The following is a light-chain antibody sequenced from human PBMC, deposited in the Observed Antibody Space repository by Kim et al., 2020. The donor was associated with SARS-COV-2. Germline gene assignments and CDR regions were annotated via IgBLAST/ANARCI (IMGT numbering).Light chain of an antibody. CDR2: DTS. J-gene: IGLJ2*01. CDR1: TGAVTSGHY. V-gene: IGLV7-46*01. CDR3: LLSYSGARARG. Sequence: QAVVTQEPSLTVSPGGTVTLTCGSSTGAVTSGHYPYWFQQKPGQAPRTLIYDTSNKHSWTPARFSGSLLGGKAALTLSGAQPEDEAEYYCLLSYSGARARGVGGGSQRTVL.